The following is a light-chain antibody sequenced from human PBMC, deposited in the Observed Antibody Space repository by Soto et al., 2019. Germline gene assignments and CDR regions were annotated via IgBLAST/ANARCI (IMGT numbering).Light chain of an antibody. CDR1: SSNVGSNS. J-gene: IGLJ7*01. V-gene: IGLV1-47*01. Sequence: QSVLTQPPSASGTPGQRVTISCSGSSSNVGSNSVYWYQQLPGTAPRLLIYRDNERPSGVPDRFSGSKSGASASLAISGLRSEDEDDYYCAAWDDSLRGAVFGGGTQLTVL. CDR2: RDN. CDR3: AAWDDSLRGAV.